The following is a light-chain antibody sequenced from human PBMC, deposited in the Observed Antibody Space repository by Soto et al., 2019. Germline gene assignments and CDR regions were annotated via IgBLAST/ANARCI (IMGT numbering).Light chain of an antibody. CDR1: QSVRSN. CDR3: QQFNDWPPYT. V-gene: IGKV3-15*01. CDR2: EAS. J-gene: IGKJ2*01. Sequence: EIVMTQSPVTLSVSPGERATLSCRASQSVRSNLAWYQQKPGQPPRLLIYEASTRATGIPARFSGGASGTEFTLTISSLQSEDFAVYYCQQFNDWPPYTFGQGTKLEIK.